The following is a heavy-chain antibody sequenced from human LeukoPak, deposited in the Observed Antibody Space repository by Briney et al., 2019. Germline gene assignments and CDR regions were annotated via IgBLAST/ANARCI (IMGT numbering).Heavy chain of an antibody. CDR2: MNPNSGKT. D-gene: IGHD5-24*01. CDR3: ARGDGYWDY. V-gene: IGHV1-8*01. Sequence: ASVKVSCEASGYTFTSNEINWVRQAPGQGLEWMGWMNPNSGKTGYAQKFQGRVTMTRNTSISTAYMKLSSLRSDDTAVYYCARGDGYWDYWGQGTLVTVSS. CDR1: GYTFTSNE. J-gene: IGHJ4*02.